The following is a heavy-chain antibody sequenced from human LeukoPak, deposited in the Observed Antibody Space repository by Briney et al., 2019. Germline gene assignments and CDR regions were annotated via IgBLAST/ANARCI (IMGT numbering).Heavy chain of an antibody. J-gene: IGHJ4*02. Sequence: ASVKVSCKASAYSFTDYYMHWVRQAPGQGLEWMGWINPNSGGTNYAQKFQGRVTMTRDTSISTAYMELSRLRSDDTAVYYCARDRNYYDSSGYSDYWGQGTLVTVSS. V-gene: IGHV1-2*02. CDR3: ARDRNYYDSSGYSDY. D-gene: IGHD3-22*01. CDR2: INPNSGGT. CDR1: AYSFTDYY.